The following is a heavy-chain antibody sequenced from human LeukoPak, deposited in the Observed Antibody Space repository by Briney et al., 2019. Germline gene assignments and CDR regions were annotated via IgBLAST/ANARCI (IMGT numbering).Heavy chain of an antibody. D-gene: IGHD2-2*01. CDR3: ARDVVAAVGSFDY. CDR2: IYTSGST. V-gene: IGHV4-4*07. Sequence: SETLSLTCTVSGGSISNYYWNWIRQPAGKGLEWIGRIYTSGSTNYSPSLKSRVTMSVDTSKNQFSLKLSSVTAADTAVYYCARDVVAAVGSFDYWGQGTQVTVSS. J-gene: IGHJ4*02. CDR1: GGSISNYY.